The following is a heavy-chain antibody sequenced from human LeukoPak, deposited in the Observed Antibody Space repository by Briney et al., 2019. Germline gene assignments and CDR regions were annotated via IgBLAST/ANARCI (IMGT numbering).Heavy chain of an antibody. CDR1: RFTFSSYA. CDR2: ISSSGDST. J-gene: IGHJ4*02. D-gene: IGHD4-23*01. Sequence: GGSLRLSCAASRFTFSSYAMHWVRQAPGKGLEYVSAISSSGDSTYYANSVRGRFTISRDNSKNTLYPQMGSLRPEDTAVYFCASSFGSNKNPFDYWGQGTLVTVSS. CDR3: ASSFGSNKNPFDY. V-gene: IGHV3-64*01.